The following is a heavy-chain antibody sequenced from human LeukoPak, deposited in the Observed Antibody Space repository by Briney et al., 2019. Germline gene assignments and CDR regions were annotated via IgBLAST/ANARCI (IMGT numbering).Heavy chain of an antibody. V-gene: IGHV3-23*01. CDR3: ARVRRMDDAFDI. D-gene: IGHD3-16*01. CDR1: GFTFSSYA. J-gene: IGHJ3*02. Sequence: LSGGSLRLSCAASGFTFSSYAMSWVRQAPGKGLEWVSAISGSGGSTYYADSVKGRFTISRDNSKNTLYLQMNSLRAEDTAVYYCARVRRMDDAFDIWGQGTMVTVSS. CDR2: ISGSGGST.